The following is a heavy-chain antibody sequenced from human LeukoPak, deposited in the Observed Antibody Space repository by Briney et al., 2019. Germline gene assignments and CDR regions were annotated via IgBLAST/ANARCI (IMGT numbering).Heavy chain of an antibody. CDR3: TRDFYYGSVPIVDY. J-gene: IGHJ4*02. CDR1: GGSISSSSYY. CDR2: IYYSGST. Sequence: SETLSLTCTVSGGSISSSSYYWGWIRQPPGKGLEWIGSIYYSGSTYYNPSLKSRVTISVDTSKNQFSLKLSSVTAADTAVYYCTRDFYYGSVPIVDYWGQGTLVTVSS. D-gene: IGHD3-10*01. V-gene: IGHV4-39*07.